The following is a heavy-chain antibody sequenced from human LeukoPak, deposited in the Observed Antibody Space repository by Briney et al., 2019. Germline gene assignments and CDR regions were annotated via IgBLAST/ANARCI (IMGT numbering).Heavy chain of an antibody. CDR2: IYYSGSP. CDR1: GDSISSYY. Sequence: SETLSLTCTVSGDSISSYYWSWIRQSPGKGLEWIGNIYYSGSPNYNPSLKSRVTISVDTSKNQFSLKLSSVTAADTAVYCCARGAAYCGGDCYPYSFDYWGQGTLVTVSS. D-gene: IGHD2-21*02. J-gene: IGHJ4*02. CDR3: ARGAAYCGGDCYPYSFDY. V-gene: IGHV4-59*08.